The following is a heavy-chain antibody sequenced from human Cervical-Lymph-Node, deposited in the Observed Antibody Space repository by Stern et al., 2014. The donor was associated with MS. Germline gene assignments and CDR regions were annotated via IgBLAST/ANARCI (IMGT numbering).Heavy chain of an antibody. V-gene: IGHV2-70*17. Sequence: GQSGPAMVKPTQTLTLTCTFSGFSLSTSGMRVSWIRQPPGKALEWLARIDWDNTEFYSPSLKTRLTVSKDTSRNQVVLVMTNMDPTDTATYFCARSYNWSPFDPWGQGTLVTVSS. CDR1: GFSLSTSGMR. CDR2: IDWDNTE. D-gene: IGHD1-1*01. CDR3: ARSYNWSPFDP. J-gene: IGHJ5*02.